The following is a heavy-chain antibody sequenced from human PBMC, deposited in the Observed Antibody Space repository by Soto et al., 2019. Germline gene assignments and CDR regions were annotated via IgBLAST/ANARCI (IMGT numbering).Heavy chain of an antibody. CDR3: AGTLRY. D-gene: IGHD6-13*01. Sequence: QVQLQQWGAGLLKPSETLSLTCAVYGGSFSGYYWSWIRQPPGKGLEWIGEINHSGSTNYNPSLKRRFTISVDTSKNQFSLKLSSVTAADTAVYYCAGTLRYWGQGTLVTVSS. V-gene: IGHV4-34*01. J-gene: IGHJ4*02. CDR2: INHSGST. CDR1: GGSFSGYY.